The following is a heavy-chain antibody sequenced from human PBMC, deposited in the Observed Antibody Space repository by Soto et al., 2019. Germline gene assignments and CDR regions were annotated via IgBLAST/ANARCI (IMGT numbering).Heavy chain of an antibody. CDR2: IWYDGSNK. J-gene: IGHJ4*02. V-gene: IGHV3-33*01. CDR3: ASSSSTSPYYFDY. D-gene: IGHD2-2*01. CDR1: GFTFSSYG. Sequence: GGSLRLSCAASGFTFSSYGMHWVRQAPGKGLEWVAVIWYDGSNKYYADSVKGRFTISRDNSKSTLYLQMNSLRAEDTAVYYCASSSSTSPYYFDYWGQGTLVTVSS.